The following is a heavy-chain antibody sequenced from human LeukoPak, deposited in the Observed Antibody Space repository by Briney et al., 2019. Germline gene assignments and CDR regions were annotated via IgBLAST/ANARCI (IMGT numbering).Heavy chain of an antibody. CDR1: GYTFTGYY. D-gene: IGHD6-13*01. CDR2: INPNSGGT. V-gene: IGHV1-2*04. Sequence: ASVKVSCKASGYTFTGYYMHWVRQAPGQGLEWMGWINPNSGGTNYAQKFQGWVTMTRDTSISTAYMELSRLRSDDTAVYYCARAPIAAAGWVDYWGQGTLVTVSS. J-gene: IGHJ4*02. CDR3: ARAPIAAAGWVDY.